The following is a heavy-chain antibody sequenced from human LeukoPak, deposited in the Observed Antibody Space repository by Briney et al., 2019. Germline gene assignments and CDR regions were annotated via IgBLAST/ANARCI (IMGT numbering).Heavy chain of an antibody. V-gene: IGHV3-48*01. Sequence: GGSLRLSCAASGFLFSSFEVNWVRQAPGKGLEWVSYISSSSSTIYYADSVKGRFTISRDNAKNSLYLQMNSLRAEDTAVYYCARSSRELGGYAPWELMPPFDYWGQGTLVTVSS. D-gene: IGHD1-7*01. CDR3: ARSSRELGGYAPWELMPPFDY. J-gene: IGHJ4*02. CDR2: ISSSSSTI. CDR1: GFLFSSFE.